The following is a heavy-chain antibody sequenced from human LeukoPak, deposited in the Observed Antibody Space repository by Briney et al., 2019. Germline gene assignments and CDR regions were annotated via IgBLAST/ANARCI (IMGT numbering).Heavy chain of an antibody. V-gene: IGHV3-23*01. Sequence: GGSLRLSCAASGFTFSSYAMSWVRQAPGKGLEWVSAISGSGGSTYYADSVKGRLTISRDNSKNTLYLQMNSLRAEDTAVYYCAKYDSSSWYYFDYWGQGTLVTVSS. J-gene: IGHJ4*02. CDR3: AKYDSSSWYYFDY. CDR1: GFTFSSYA. D-gene: IGHD6-13*01. CDR2: ISGSGGST.